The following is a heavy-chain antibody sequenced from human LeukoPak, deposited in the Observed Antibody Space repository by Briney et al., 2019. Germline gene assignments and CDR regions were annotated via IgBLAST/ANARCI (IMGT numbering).Heavy chain of an antibody. Sequence: SGGSLRLSCAASGFTVSSNYMTWVRQAPGKGLEWVSVIYSGGSTNYADSVKGRFTISRDNSKNTLYLQMNSLRAEDTAVYYCARESAADPYYFDYWGQGTVVTVSS. J-gene: IGHJ4*02. CDR3: ARESAADPYYFDY. D-gene: IGHD6-13*01. V-gene: IGHV3-66*01. CDR1: GFTVSSNY. CDR2: IYSGGST.